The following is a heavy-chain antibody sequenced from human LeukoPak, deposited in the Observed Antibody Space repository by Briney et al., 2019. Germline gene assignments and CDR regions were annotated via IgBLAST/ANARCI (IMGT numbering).Heavy chain of an antibody. CDR2: ISSSSSYI. Sequence: GGSLRLSCAASGFTFSSYSMNWVRQAPGKGLEWVSSISSSSSYIYYADSVKGRFTISRDNAKNSLYLQMNSLRAEDTAVYYCASLAVAGTDAFDIWGQGTMVTVSS. J-gene: IGHJ3*02. V-gene: IGHV3-21*01. CDR3: ASLAVAGTDAFDI. D-gene: IGHD6-19*01. CDR1: GFTFSSYS.